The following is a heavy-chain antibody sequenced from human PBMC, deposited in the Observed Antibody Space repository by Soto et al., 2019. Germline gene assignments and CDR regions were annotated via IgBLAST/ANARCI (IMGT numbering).Heavy chain of an antibody. J-gene: IGHJ4*02. CDR3: ERRGNWYQLSN. Sequence: QVQLQESGPGLVKPSGTLSLTCAVYGGSISSSNWWSWVRQPPGKGLEWIGEIYHSGSTNYNPSLQSRVTISVAKSKNQFSLQRSSVTDADPAVYYCERRGNWYQLSNWGQGTLVTVSS. CDR1: GGSISSSNW. V-gene: IGHV4-4*02. D-gene: IGHD2-2*01. CDR2: IYHSGST.